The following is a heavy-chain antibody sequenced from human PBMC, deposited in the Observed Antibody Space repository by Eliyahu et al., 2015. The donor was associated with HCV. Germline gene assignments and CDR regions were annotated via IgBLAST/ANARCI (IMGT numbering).Heavy chain of an antibody. J-gene: IGHJ5*02. CDR1: GGSITXYY. CDR2: IHYSGST. V-gene: IGHV4-59*01. CDR3: ASGGGGIAVTGTGGWFDP. Sequence: QVQLQESGPGLVKPSETLSLTCTVSGGSITXYYWSWIRQPPGKGLEWIGYIHYSGSTKYNPSLKSRVTISVDTSKNQFSLNLTSVTAADTAMYYCASGGGGIAVTGTGGWFDPWGQGTLVTVSS. D-gene: IGHD6-19*01.